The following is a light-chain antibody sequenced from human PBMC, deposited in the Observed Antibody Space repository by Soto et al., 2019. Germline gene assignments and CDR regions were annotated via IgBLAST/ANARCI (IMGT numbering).Light chain of an antibody. Sequence: QSVLTQPPSVSEAPRQRVTISCSGSSSNIGKNAVNRYQQLPGKAPKLLIYYDDLVPSGVSDRFSGSKSGTSASLAISGLQSEDEADYYCAAWDDSLNGPVFGGGTKLPS. V-gene: IGLV1-36*01. CDR2: YDD. CDR3: AAWDDSLNGPV. CDR1: SSNIGKNA. J-gene: IGLJ2*01.